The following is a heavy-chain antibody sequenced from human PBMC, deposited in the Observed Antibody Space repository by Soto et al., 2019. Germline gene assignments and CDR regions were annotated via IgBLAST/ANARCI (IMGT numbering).Heavy chain of an antibody. CDR2: ISGSSRYT. CDR3: ARDYYDSSGYYYYYGMDV. CDR1: GFTFNDYY. D-gene: IGHD3-22*01. J-gene: IGHJ6*02. Sequence: GGSLRLSCEASGFTFNDYYMAWIRQAPGKGLEWVSYISGSSRYTKFTDSVKGRFSISRDNAKNSLYLQMNSLRAEETAVYYCARDYYDSSGYYYYYGMDVWGQGTTVTVSS. V-gene: IGHV3-11*05.